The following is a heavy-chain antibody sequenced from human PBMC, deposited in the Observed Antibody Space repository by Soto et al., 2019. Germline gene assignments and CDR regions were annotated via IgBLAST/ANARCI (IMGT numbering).Heavy chain of an antibody. J-gene: IGHJ4*02. CDR1: GDTFTDYY. D-gene: IGHD2-21*02. Sequence: QVQLMQSGAEVKKPGASVKVSCKASGDTFTDYYIHWVRQAPGQGLEWMGTVNPSGGHTTYAQHFLVRVTMTKDTSTCTLYMELTSLTSDATAIYYCARGGHVVVVTAALDYWGQGTLVTVSS. V-gene: IGHV1-46*01. CDR2: VNPSGGHT. CDR3: ARGGHVVVVTAALDY.